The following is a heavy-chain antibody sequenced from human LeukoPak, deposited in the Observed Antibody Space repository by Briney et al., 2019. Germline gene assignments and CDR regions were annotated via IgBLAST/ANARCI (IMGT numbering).Heavy chain of an antibody. Sequence: GGSLRLSCAASGFTVSSNYMSWDRQAPGKGLEWVSVIYSGGSTYYADSVKGRFTISRDNSKNTLYLQMNSLRAEDTAVYYCAKSPYYYYMDVWGKGTTVTVSS. CDR3: AKSPYYYYMDV. J-gene: IGHJ6*03. CDR1: GFTVSSNY. CDR2: IYSGGST. V-gene: IGHV3-53*01.